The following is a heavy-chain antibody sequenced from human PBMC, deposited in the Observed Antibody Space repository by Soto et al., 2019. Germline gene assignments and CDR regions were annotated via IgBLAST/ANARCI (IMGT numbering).Heavy chain of an antibody. CDR1: GGSISSSSYY. CDR3: ARIDGSGWFFDY. CDR2: IYYSGST. D-gene: IGHD6-19*01. V-gene: IGHV4-39*07. Sequence: SETLSLTCTVSGGSISSSSYYWGWIRQPPGKGLEWIGSIYYSGSTYYNTSLKSRVTISVDTSKNQFSLKLRSVTAADAAVYFCARIDGSGWFFDYWGQGTLVTVSS. J-gene: IGHJ4*02.